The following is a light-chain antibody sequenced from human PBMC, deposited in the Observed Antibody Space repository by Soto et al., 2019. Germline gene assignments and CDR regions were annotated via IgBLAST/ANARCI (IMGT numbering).Light chain of an antibody. CDR3: QHFGSSRGT. CDR1: QRVYSSY. Sequence: EIVWTQSPGTLSLSPGERATLSCRASQRVYSSYLAWYHQRPGQAPRLLIYGASSRATGIPDRFSGSGSGTDFTLPISRLEPEDFAVYYCQHFGSSRGTFGQGTKVDSK. J-gene: IGKJ1*01. CDR2: GAS. V-gene: IGKV3-20*01.